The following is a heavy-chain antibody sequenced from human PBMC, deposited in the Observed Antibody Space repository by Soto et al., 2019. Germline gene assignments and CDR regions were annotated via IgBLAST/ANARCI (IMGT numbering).Heavy chain of an antibody. Sequence: EVLLVESGGGLVQPDRPLRLSCAASGFNFENYAMHWVRQAPGKGLEWVSGISWNSGQLDYAGSVRGRFTISRDNGKNSLYLEMNSLRPDYTALYFCARDKSTPAYSYCRYMDVLGRGTTVIVSS. CDR2: ISWNSGQL. CDR1: GFNFENYA. CDR3: ARDKSTPAYSYCRYMDV. D-gene: IGHD2-21*01. J-gene: IGHJ6*03. V-gene: IGHV3-9*01.